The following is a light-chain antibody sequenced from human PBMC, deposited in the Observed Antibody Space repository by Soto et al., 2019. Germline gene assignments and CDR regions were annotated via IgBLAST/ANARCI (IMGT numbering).Light chain of an antibody. CDR3: QQRHMWPIT. V-gene: IGKV3-11*01. CDR1: QSFRGL. Sequence: VVLTQSPVTLSLSPGERATLSFRASQSFRGLLDWYQQKPGKAPRLLIYDAYNRATGIPPRLSGSGYGTDLTITISSIETEDSEVYYCQQRHMWPITFGHGTRLEIK. CDR2: DAY. J-gene: IGKJ5*01.